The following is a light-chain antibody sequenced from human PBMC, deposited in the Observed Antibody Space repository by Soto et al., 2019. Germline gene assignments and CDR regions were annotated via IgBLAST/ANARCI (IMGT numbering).Light chain of an antibody. J-gene: IGKJ4*01. CDR2: GAS. V-gene: IGKV3-20*01. CDR3: QQYQSLT. Sequence: IVLTQSPAILALSPGDRATLSCRASQSVSSSYLAWYQHKPGQAPRLLIHGASSRVTGIPDRFSGSGSGTDFTLTITRLEPEDFAVYYCQQYQSLTFGG. CDR1: QSVSSSY.